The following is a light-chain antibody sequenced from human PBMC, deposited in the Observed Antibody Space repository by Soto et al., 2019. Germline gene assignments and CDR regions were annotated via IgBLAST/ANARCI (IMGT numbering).Light chain of an antibody. CDR3: QQYIRWPLT. CDR2: GAS. J-gene: IGKJ4*01. CDR1: LSVSSN. V-gene: IGKV3-15*01. Sequence: EIVMTQSPATLSASPGERAILSCSASLSVSSNLAWYQQKPGQAPSLLIYGASTRATATPARFSGSGSGTEFTLTISSLQSEDFAVYCCQQYIRWPLTFGGGTKV.